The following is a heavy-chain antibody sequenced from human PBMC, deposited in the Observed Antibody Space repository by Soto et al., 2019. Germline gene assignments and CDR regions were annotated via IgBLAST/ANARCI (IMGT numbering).Heavy chain of an antibody. CDR2: MNPNSGNT. CDR3: ARGTTMTCY. D-gene: IGHD4-17*01. J-gene: IGHJ4*02. CDR1: GCTFTDYE. V-gene: IGHV1-8*01. Sequence: VSGKASGCTFTDYEGNWVRQATGQGLEWMGWMNPNSGNTGYAQKFQGRVTMTRNTSISTAYMELSSLRSEDTAVYYCARGTTMTCYWGQGTLVTVS.